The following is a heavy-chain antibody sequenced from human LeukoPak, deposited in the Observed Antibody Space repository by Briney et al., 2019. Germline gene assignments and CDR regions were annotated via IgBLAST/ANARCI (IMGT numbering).Heavy chain of an antibody. V-gene: IGHV3-53*01. D-gene: IGHD3-10*01. CDR2: IYSGGST. CDR1: GFTVSNNY. Sequence: GGSLRLSCAASGFTVSNNYMSWVRQAPGKGLEWVSVIYSGGSTYCADSVKGRFTISRDTSKNTLYLQMNSLRAEDTAVYYCARVFEGVEDSWGQGTLVTVSS. CDR3: ARVFEGVEDS. J-gene: IGHJ4*02.